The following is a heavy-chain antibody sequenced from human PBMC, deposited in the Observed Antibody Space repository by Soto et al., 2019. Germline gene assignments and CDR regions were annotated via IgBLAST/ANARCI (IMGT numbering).Heavy chain of an antibody. Sequence: PSETLSLTCAVYGGSFSGYYWSWIRQPPGKGLEWIGEINHSGSTNYNPSLKSRVTISVDRSKNQFSLKLSSVTAADTAVYYCARATQPHYFDYWGQGTLVTVSS. CDR2: INHSGST. CDR1: GGSFSGYY. J-gene: IGHJ4*02. V-gene: IGHV4-34*01. CDR3: ARATQPHYFDY.